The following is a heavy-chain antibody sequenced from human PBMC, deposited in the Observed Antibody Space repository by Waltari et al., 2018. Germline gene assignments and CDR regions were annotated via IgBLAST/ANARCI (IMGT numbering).Heavy chain of an antibody. CDR2: IYYSGST. V-gene: IGHV4-59*01. CDR1: GGSISNYY. D-gene: IGHD6-6*01. CDR3: ARGIAARGHFDY. J-gene: IGHJ4*02. Sequence: QVQLQESGPGLVKPSETLSLTCSVSGGSISNYYWSWIRQPPGKGLEWIGYIYYSGSTNYNPSLKSRVTISVDTSKNQFSLKLSSVTAADTAVYYCARGIAARGHFDYWGQGTLVTVSS.